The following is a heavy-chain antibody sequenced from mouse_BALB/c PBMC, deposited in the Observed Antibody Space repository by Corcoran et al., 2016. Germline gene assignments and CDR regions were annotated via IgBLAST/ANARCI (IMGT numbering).Heavy chain of an antibody. CDR3: ARENYFFSMDY. V-gene: IGHV1S136*01. D-gene: IGHD1-1*01. J-gene: IGHJ4*01. Sequence: EVQLQQSGPELVKPGASVKMSCKASGYTFTSYVMHWVKQKPGQGLEWIGYINPYNDGTKYNAKFKGKATLTSDKSSSTAYMELSSLTSEDSAVYYCARENYFFSMDYWGQGTSVTVSS. CDR2: INPYNDGT. CDR1: GYTFTSYV.